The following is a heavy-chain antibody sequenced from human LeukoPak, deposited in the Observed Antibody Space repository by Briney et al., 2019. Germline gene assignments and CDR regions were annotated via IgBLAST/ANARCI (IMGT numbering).Heavy chain of an antibody. CDR3: GRTQIGVGYFDY. CDR1: GFTFSSYE. D-gene: IGHD3-22*01. Sequence: GGSLRLSCAASGFTFSSYEMNWVRQAPGKGLEWVSYISSSGSTIYYADSVKGRFTISRDNAKNSLYLQMNSLRAEDTAVYYWGRTQIGVGYFDYWGQGTLVTVSS. J-gene: IGHJ4*02. V-gene: IGHV3-48*03. CDR2: ISSSGSTI.